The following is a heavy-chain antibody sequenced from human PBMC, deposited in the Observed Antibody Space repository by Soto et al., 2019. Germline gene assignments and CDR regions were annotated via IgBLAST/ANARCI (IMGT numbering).Heavy chain of an antibody. CDR3: ARDYAGGSSWFDYYYGMDV. CDR2: ISYDGSNK. V-gene: IGHV3-30-3*01. Sequence: SLRLSCAASGFTISSYAMHWVRQAPGKGLEWVAVISYDGSNKYYADSVEGRFTISRDNSKNTLYLQMNSLRAEDTAVYYCARDYAGGSSWFDYYYGMDVWGQGTTVTV. J-gene: IGHJ6*02. D-gene: IGHD6-6*01. CDR1: GFTISSYA.